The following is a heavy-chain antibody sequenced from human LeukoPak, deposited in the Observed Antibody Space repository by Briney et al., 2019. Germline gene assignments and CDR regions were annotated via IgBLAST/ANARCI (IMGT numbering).Heavy chain of an antibody. Sequence: GGSLRLSCTASGFTFDDSGMSWVRQAPGKGLEWVSSVNWNGGSTGYADSVKGRFTISRDNSKNTLYLQMNSLRAEDTAVYYRARDPGGSSWYGGFDYWGQGTLVTVSS. V-gene: IGHV3-20*04. CDR2: VNWNGGST. CDR3: ARDPGGSSWYGGFDY. J-gene: IGHJ4*02. D-gene: IGHD6-13*01. CDR1: GFTFDDSG.